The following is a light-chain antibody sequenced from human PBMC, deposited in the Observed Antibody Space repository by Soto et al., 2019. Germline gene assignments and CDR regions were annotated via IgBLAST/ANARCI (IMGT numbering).Light chain of an antibody. CDR3: QRSDHSPIYT. V-gene: IGKV1-12*01. J-gene: IGKJ5*01. CDR1: QCISNC. Sequence: DIQMTQSPSSVSASVGDRVTITCRASQCISNCLACYQQKPGKAPKLLIYAASSLQSGVASRFSGSGSGTDFTLTISSLQPEDFATYYCQRSDHSPIYTFGQGTRLEFK. CDR2: AAS.